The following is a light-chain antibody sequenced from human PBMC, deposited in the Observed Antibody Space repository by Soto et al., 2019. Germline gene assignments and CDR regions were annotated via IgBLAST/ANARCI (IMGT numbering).Light chain of an antibody. CDR3: NLKAGRKNLV. CDR2: DVS. V-gene: IGLV2-8*01. CDR1: SSDVGGYNY. J-gene: IGLJ2*01. Sequence: QSVLTQPPSASGSPGQSVTISCTGTSSDVGGYNYVSWYQQHPDKAPKLMIYDVSKRPSGVPDRFSGSKSGNTASLTVSGPQVGDGGIYYRNLKAGRKNLVFGGGTK.